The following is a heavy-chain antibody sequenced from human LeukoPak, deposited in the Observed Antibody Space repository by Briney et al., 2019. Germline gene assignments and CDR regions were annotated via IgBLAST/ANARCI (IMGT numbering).Heavy chain of an antibody. CDR1: GGSISSYY. D-gene: IGHD3-10*01. J-gene: IGHJ4*02. V-gene: IGHV4-59*01. CDR3: ARADYYGSGSYI. CDR2: IYYSGST. Sequence: SETLSLTCTVSGGSISSYYWSWIRQPPGKGLESIGYIYYSGSTNYNPSLKSRVTISVDTSKNQFSLKLSSVTAADTAVYYCARADYYGSGSYIWGQGTLVTVSS.